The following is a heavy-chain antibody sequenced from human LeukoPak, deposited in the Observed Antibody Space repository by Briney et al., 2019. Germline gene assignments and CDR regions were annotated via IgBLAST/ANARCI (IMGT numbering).Heavy chain of an antibody. D-gene: IGHD1-20*01. CDR3: ARDLNWNDVGADY. CDR1: GFTFSSYS. J-gene: IGHJ4*02. CDR2: ISSSSSYI. Sequence: GGSLRLSCAASGFTFSSYSMNWVRQAPGKGLEWVSSISSSSSYIYYADSVKGRFTISRDNAKNSLYLKMNSLRAEDTAVYYCARDLNWNDVGADYWGQGTLVTVSS. V-gene: IGHV3-21*01.